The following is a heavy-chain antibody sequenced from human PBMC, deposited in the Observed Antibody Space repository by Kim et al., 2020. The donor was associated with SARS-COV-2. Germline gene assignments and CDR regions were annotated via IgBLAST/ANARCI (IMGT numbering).Heavy chain of an antibody. D-gene: IGHD3-3*01. V-gene: IGHV3-30*18. CDR2: ISYDGSNK. Sequence: GGSLRLSCTASGFTFSSYGMHWVRQAPGKGLEWVAVISYDGSNKYYADSVKGRFTISRDNSKNTLYLQMNSLRAEDTAVYYCAKDGSIFGVVYYFDYWG. J-gene: IGHJ4*01. CDR3: AKDGSIFGVVYYFDY. CDR1: GFTFSSYG.